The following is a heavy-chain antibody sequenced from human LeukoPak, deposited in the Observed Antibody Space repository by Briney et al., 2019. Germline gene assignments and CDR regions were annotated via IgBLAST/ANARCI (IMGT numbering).Heavy chain of an antibody. D-gene: IGHD2-15*01. CDR1: GYTFTGYY. J-gene: IGHJ4*02. V-gene: IGHV1-2*02. CDR2: MHPNSDDT. Sequence: ASVKVSCKASGYTFTGYYMHWVRQAPGQGLEWMGWMHPNSDDTNYAQRFQGRVSMTRDTSISTAYMELSSLRSDDTAVYYCARVRCSGGSCYLFDYWGQGTLVTVSS. CDR3: ARVRCSGGSCYLFDY.